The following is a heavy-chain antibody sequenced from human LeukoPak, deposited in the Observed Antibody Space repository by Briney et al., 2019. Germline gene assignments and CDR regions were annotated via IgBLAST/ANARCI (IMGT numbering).Heavy chain of an antibody. J-gene: IGHJ4*02. CDR2: ISSSSSYI. Sequence: PGGSLRLSCAASGFTFSSYSMNWVRQAPGKGLEWVSSISSSSSYIYYADSVKGRFTISRDNAKNSLYLQMNSLRAEDTALYYCAKDTGYYYDSSNYYGYWGQGTLVTVSS. CDR3: AKDTGYYYDSSNYYGY. V-gene: IGHV3-21*04. CDR1: GFTFSSYS. D-gene: IGHD3-22*01.